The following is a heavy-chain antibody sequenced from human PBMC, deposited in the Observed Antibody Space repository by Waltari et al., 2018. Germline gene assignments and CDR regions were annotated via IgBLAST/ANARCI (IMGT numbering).Heavy chain of an antibody. Sequence: QVQLQESGPGLVKPSETLSLTCAVSGYSLSSGYYWGWIRQPPGKGLEWIGSIYHSGSTYYSPSLKSRVTISVDTSKNQFSLKLSSVTAADTAVYYCARHKGSSSSVPFDYWGQGTLVTVSS. CDR2: IYHSGST. V-gene: IGHV4-38-2*01. CDR1: GYSLSSGYY. CDR3: ARHKGSSSSVPFDY. J-gene: IGHJ4*02. D-gene: IGHD6-6*01.